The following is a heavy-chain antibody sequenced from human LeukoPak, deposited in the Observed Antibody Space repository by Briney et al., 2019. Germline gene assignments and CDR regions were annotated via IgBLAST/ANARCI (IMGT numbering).Heavy chain of an antibody. CDR1: GYTFSSFD. Sequence: ASVKVSCKTSGYTFSSFDINWVRQATGQGLEWMGWMNTNSGNTGYAQKFQGRITMTRNISISTAYMELSRLRSEDTAVYYCARGWYPSGREVARSQYYNMDVWGKGSMITVSS. CDR2: MNTNSGNT. D-gene: IGHD6-13*01. CDR3: ARGWYPSGREVARSQYYNMDV. V-gene: IGHV1-8*02. J-gene: IGHJ6*03.